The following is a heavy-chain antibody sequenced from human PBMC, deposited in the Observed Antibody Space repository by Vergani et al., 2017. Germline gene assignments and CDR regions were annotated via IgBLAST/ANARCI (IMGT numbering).Heavy chain of an antibody. V-gene: IGHV4-34*01. J-gene: IGHJ3*01. CDR2: INHSGST. Sequence: QVQLQESGPGLVKPSETLSLTCAVYGGSFSGYYWSWIRQPPGKGLEWIGEINHSGSTNYNPSLKSRVTISVDTSKNQFSLKLSSVTAADTAVYYCARILRYFDWLSPGGWFDPWGQGTMVTVSS. D-gene: IGHD3-9*01. CDR1: GGSFSGYY. CDR3: ARILRYFDWLSPGGWFDP.